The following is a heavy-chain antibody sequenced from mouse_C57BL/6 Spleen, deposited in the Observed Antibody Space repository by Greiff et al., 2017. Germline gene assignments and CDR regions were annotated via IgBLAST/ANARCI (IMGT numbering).Heavy chain of an antibody. Sequence: VQLVESGAEPMKPGASVKLSCKATGYTFTGYWIEWVKQRPGHGLEWIGEILPGSGSTNYNEKFKGKATFTADPSTNTAYMQLSILTTEDSAIYFCERSKDYYGSPYDYWGQGTTLTVSS. CDR3: ERSKDYYGSPYDY. J-gene: IGHJ2*01. V-gene: IGHV1-9*01. CDR2: ILPGSGST. CDR1: GYTFTGYW. D-gene: IGHD1-1*01.